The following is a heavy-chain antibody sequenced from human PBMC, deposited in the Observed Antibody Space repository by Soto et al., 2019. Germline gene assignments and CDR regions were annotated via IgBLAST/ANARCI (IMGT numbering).Heavy chain of an antibody. CDR3: ARMWGIAARPSQPNWFDP. Sequence: QVQLQQWGAGLLKPSETLSLTCAVYGGSFSGYYWSWIRQPPGKGLEWIGEINHSGSTNSNPSLKSRVTISVDTSKNQFSLKLSSVTAADTAVYYCARMWGIAARPSQPNWFDPWGQGTLVTVSS. V-gene: IGHV4-34*01. CDR1: GGSFSGYY. J-gene: IGHJ5*02. D-gene: IGHD6-6*01. CDR2: INHSGST.